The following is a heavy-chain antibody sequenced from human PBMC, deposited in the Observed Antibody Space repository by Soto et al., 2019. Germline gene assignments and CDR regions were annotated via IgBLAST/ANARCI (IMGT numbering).Heavy chain of an antibody. CDR1: GYAFTTYD. Sequence: QVQLVQSGAEVKKPGASVKVSCKASGYAFTTYDCNWVRQATGQGSECMGWMNPDSGHTVYAQKWQGRVTDNADHATATACRAISSLRPEDTAVSYCARGSTWFGGYGMDVWGQGTTVTVSS. D-gene: IGHD3-10*01. CDR3: ARGSTWFGGYGMDV. V-gene: IGHV1-8*01. CDR2: MNPDSGHT. J-gene: IGHJ6*02.